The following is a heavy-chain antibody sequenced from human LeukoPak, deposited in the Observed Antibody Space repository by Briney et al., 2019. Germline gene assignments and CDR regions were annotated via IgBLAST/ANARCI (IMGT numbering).Heavy chain of an antibody. J-gene: IGHJ4*02. Sequence: SETLSLTCTVSGGSISSGSYYWSWIRQPAGKGLEWIGRIYTSGSTNYNPSLKSRVTISVDTSKNQFSLKLSSVTAADTAVYYCARNNRYGDYVRVFDYWGQGTLVTVSS. CDR1: GGSISSGSYY. CDR2: IYTSGST. CDR3: ARNNRYGDYVRVFDY. D-gene: IGHD4-17*01. V-gene: IGHV4-61*02.